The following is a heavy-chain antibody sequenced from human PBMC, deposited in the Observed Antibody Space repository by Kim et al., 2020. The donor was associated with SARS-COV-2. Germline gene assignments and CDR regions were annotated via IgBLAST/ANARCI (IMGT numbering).Heavy chain of an antibody. CDR1: GGSFSGYY. CDR2: INHSGST. CDR3: ARGPDYGSVLKEGFDP. J-gene: IGHJ5*02. V-gene: IGHV4-34*01. Sequence: SETLSLTCAVYGGSFSGYYWSWIRQPPGKGLEWIGEINHSGSTNYNPSLKSRVTISVDTSKNQFSLKLSSVTAADTAVYYCARGPDYGSVLKEGFDPWGQGTLVTVSS. D-gene: IGHD3-10*01.